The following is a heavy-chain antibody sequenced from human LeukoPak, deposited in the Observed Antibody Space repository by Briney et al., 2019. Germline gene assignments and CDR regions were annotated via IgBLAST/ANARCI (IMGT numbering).Heavy chain of an antibody. D-gene: IGHD2-2*01. V-gene: IGHV1-69*02. Sequence: SVKVSCKASGGTFSSYTISWVRQAPGQGLEWMGRIIPILGIANYAQKFQGRVTITADKSTSTAYMELSSLRSEDTAVYHCARDGVVRPPDCSSTSCPYNYYCYGMDVWGQGTTVTVSS. J-gene: IGHJ6*02. CDR1: GGTFSSYT. CDR3: ARDGVVRPPDCSSTSCPYNYYCYGMDV. CDR2: IIPILGIA.